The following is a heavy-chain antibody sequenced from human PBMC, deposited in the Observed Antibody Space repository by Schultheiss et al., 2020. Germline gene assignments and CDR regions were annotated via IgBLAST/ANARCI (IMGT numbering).Heavy chain of an antibody. V-gene: IGHV4-34*03. CDR2: IYYSGST. Sequence: SETLSLTCAVYGGSFSGYYWSWIRQPPGKGLEWIGSIYYSGSTYYNPSLKSRVTISVDTSKNQCSLKLSSVTAADTAVYYCSGDGYNFDYWGQGTLVTVSS. CDR3: SGDGYNFDY. CDR1: GGSFSGYY. D-gene: IGHD5-24*01. J-gene: IGHJ4*02.